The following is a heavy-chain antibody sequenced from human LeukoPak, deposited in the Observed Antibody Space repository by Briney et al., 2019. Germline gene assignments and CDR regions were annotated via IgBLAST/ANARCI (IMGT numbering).Heavy chain of an antibody. V-gene: IGHV1-18*01. D-gene: IGHD3-10*01. J-gene: IGHJ4*02. Sequence: ASVKVSCKASGYTFTSYGISWVRQAPGQGLEWMGWISAYNGNTNYAQKLQGGVTMTTDTSTSTAYMELRSLRSDDTAVYYCARDGLLWPRGVWDYFDYWGQGTLVTVSS. CDR2: ISAYNGNT. CDR1: GYTFTSYG. CDR3: ARDGLLWPRGVWDYFDY.